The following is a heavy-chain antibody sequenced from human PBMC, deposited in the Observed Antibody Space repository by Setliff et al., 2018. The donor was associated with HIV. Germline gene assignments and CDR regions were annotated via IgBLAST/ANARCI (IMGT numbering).Heavy chain of an antibody. J-gene: IGHJ6*02. V-gene: IGHV3-53*01. CDR2: IYSGGST. CDR3: ARDLGYYAMDV. CDR1: GFTISRNY. Sequence: ETLSLSCAASGFTISRNYMNWVRQAPGKGLELVSIIYSGGSTSYADSVKGRFTISSDNSKNTLYLQMNSLRAEDTAVYYCARDLGYYAMDVWGQGTTVTV.